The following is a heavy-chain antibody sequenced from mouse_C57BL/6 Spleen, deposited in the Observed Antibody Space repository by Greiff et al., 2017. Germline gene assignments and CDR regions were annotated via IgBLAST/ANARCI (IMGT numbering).Heavy chain of an antibody. Sequence: QVQLQQSGAELARPGASVKMSCKASGYTFTSYTMHWVKQRPGQGLEWIGYINPSSGYTKYNQKFKDKSTLTAHKASSTAYMQLRSLTSEDSAVYYCARDGYDGYRGQGTTLTVSS. CDR3: ARDGYDGY. CDR1: GYTFTSYT. D-gene: IGHD2-2*01. V-gene: IGHV1-4*01. CDR2: INPSSGYT. J-gene: IGHJ2*01.